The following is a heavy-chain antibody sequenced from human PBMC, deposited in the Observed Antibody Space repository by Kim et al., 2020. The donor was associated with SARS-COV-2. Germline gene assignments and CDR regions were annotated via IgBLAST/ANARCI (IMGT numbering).Heavy chain of an antibody. CDR3: ARGRMAFDI. J-gene: IGHJ3*02. V-gene: IGHV4-34*01. CDR1: GGSFSGYY. CDR2: INHSGST. Sequence: SETLSLTCAVYGGSFSGYYWNWIRQPPGKGLEWIGEINHSGSTNYNPSLKSRVTISVDTSKNQFSLKLSSVTAADTAVYYCARGRMAFDIWGQGTMVTVSS.